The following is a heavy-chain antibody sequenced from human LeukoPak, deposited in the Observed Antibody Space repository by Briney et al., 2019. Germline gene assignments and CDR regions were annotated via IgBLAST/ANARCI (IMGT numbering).Heavy chain of an antibody. J-gene: IGHJ6*02. D-gene: IGHD1-20*01. CDR2: IYYSGST. CDR1: GGSISSYY. V-gene: IGHV4-59*01. CDR3: ARALRARITGTTASVYGMDV. Sequence: PSETLSLTCTVSGGSISSYYWSWIRQPPGKGLEWIGYIYYSGSTNYNPSLKSRVTISVDTSKNQFSLKLSSVTAADTAVYYCARALRARITGTTASVYGMDVRGQGTTVTVSS.